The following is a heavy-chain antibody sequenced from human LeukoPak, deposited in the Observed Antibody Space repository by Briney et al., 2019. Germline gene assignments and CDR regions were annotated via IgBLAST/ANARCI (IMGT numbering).Heavy chain of an antibody. CDR3: ATIKRGSIYGYFDF. CDR2: LLDSVNT. V-gene: IGHV4-59*11. CDR1: GGSISSHY. Sequence: SETLSLTCTVSGGSISSHYWSWIRQPPGKGLEGIAYLLDSVNTKDNPSLSSRLTLSADTSKNQFSLRLSSVTAADTAIYYCATIKRGSIYGYFDFWGQGIKVTVSS. D-gene: IGHD5-18*01. J-gene: IGHJ4*02.